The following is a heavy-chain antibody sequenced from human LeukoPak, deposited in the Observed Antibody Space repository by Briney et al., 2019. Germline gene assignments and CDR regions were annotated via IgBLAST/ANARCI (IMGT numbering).Heavy chain of an antibody. J-gene: IGHJ3*02. CDR2: VFYSGNI. Sequence: SETLSLTCCVSGGFINTGRYYWAWIRQPPGKGLDWIGSVFYSGNIDYNPSLKSRVIISVDASKNTVSLKLSSVTASDTAKYYCATTDLGPCSSSRCPEDAFDIWGHGTMVTVSP. D-gene: IGHD2-2*01. V-gene: IGHV4-39*01. CDR1: GGFINTGRYY. CDR3: ATTDLGPCSSSRCPEDAFDI.